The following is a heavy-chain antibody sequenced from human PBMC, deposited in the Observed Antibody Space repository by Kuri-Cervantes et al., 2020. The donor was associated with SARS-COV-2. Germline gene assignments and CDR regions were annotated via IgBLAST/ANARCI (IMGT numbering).Heavy chain of an antibody. CDR3: ARAIAAAAPFDY. V-gene: IGHV4-59*01. CDR2: IYYSGST. CDR1: GGSISSYY. Sequence: SETLSLTCTVSGGSISSYYWSWIRQPPGKGLEGIGYIYYSGSTNYNPSLKSRVTISVDTSKNQFSLKLSSVAAADTAVYYCARAIAAAAPFDYWGQGTLVTVSS. D-gene: IGHD6-13*01. J-gene: IGHJ4*02.